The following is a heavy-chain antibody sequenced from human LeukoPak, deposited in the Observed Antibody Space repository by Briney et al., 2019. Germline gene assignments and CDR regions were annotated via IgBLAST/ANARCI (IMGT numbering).Heavy chain of an antibody. CDR3: AKALGYYYYYGMDV. J-gene: IGHJ6*02. Sequence: PGGSLRLSCAASGFTFSSYGMHWVRQAPGKGLEWVAVISYDGSNKYYADSVKGRFTISRDNSKNTLYLQMNSLRAEDTAVYYCAKALGYYYYYGMDVWGQGTTVTFSS. CDR1: GFTFSSYG. V-gene: IGHV3-30*18. D-gene: IGHD1-26*01. CDR2: ISYDGSNK.